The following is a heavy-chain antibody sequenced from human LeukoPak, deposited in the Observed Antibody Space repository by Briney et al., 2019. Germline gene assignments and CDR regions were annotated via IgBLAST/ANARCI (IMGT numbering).Heavy chain of an antibody. Sequence: ASVKASCKASGYTFTGYYMHWVRQAPGQGLEWMGWINPNSGGTNYAQKFQGRVTMTRDTSISTAYMELSRMRSDGTAVYYCARVDYYDSSGYYPGFDPWGQGTLVTVSS. CDR1: GYTFTGYY. V-gene: IGHV1-2*02. CDR3: ARVDYYDSSGYYPGFDP. D-gene: IGHD3-22*01. J-gene: IGHJ5*02. CDR2: INPNSGGT.